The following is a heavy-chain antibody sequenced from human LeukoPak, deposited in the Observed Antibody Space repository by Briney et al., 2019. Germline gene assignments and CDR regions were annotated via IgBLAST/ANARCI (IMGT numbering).Heavy chain of an antibody. CDR2: IYYTGST. V-gene: IGHV4-59*08. CDR3: ARFSSSTWGFDF. Sequence: SQTLSLTCTVSGGSISDYYWNWIRQSPEKGLEWIAYIYYTGSTNYNPSLKSRVTMSVDTSKNQFSLKLSSVTAADTAVYYCARFSSSTWGFDFWGQGTLVTVSS. J-gene: IGHJ4*02. CDR1: GGSISDYY. D-gene: IGHD6-13*01.